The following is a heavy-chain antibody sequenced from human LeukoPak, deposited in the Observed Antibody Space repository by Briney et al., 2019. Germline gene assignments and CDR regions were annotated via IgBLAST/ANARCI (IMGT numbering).Heavy chain of an antibody. D-gene: IGHD3-9*01. V-gene: IGHV3-23*01. Sequence: PGGSLRLSCAASGFTFSSYAMSWVRQAPGKGLEWVSAINGSGGRTYYADSVKGRFTISRDNSKNTLYLQMNSLRAEDTAVYYCAKDLSRDTYYDILTGYREKNFDYWGQGTLVTVSS. CDR1: GFTFSSYA. J-gene: IGHJ4*02. CDR3: AKDLSRDTYYDILTGYREKNFDY. CDR2: INGSGGRT.